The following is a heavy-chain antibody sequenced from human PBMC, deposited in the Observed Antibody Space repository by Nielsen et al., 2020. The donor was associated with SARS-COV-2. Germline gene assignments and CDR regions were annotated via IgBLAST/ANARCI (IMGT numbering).Heavy chain of an antibody. V-gene: IGHV3-21*01. CDR1: GFTFSDYS. J-gene: IGHJ4*02. Sequence: GESLKISCTGSGFTFSDYSMNWVRQAPGKGLEWVASISGDSNYIFYSELVKGRFTMSRDNGKNSLYLQMNTLRSEDTALYYCVRGFNHFDYWGQGTLVTVSS. CDR2: ISGDSNYI. CDR3: VRGFNHFDY.